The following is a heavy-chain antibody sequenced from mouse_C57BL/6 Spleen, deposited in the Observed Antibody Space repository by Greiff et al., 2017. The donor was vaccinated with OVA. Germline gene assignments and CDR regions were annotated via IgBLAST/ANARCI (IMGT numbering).Heavy chain of an antibody. CDR2: INPGSGGT. Sequence: QVQLKESGAELVRPGTSVKVSCKASGYAFTNYLIEWVKQRPGQGLEWIGVINPGSGGTNYNEKFKGKATLTADKSSSTAYMQLSSLTSEDSAVYFCASGYYGSSYLDYWGQGTTLTVSS. J-gene: IGHJ2*01. CDR1: GYAFTNYL. D-gene: IGHD1-1*01. V-gene: IGHV1-54*01. CDR3: ASGYYGSSYLDY.